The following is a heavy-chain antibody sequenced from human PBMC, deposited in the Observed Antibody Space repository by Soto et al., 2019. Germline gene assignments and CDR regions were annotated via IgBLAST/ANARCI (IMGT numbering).Heavy chain of an antibody. J-gene: IGHJ4*02. CDR1: GFSFSSYW. D-gene: IGHD1-7*01. CDR2: IYTDGSRA. V-gene: IGHV3-74*01. CDR3: ARGARNYYYFDY. Sequence: EVQLVESGGGLVQPGGSLRLSCDASGFSFSSYWMHWVRQAPGKGLVWVSRIYTDGSRADYADSVKGRFTISRSNAKNTVYLQVNGLGAEDTAVYYCARGARNYYYFDYWGQGTLVTVSS.